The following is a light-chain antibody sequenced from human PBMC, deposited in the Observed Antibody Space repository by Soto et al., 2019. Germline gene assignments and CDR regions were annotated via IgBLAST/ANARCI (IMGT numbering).Light chain of an antibody. Sequence: DIQMTQSPSTLSASVGDRFTITCRASQSISSWLAWYQQKPGKAPKLLIYDASSLESRVPSRFSGSGSGTEFTLTVSSLQPDDFATYYCQQYNSYSYTFSQGTKLEIK. J-gene: IGKJ2*01. CDR3: QQYNSYSYT. CDR1: QSISSW. V-gene: IGKV1-5*01. CDR2: DAS.